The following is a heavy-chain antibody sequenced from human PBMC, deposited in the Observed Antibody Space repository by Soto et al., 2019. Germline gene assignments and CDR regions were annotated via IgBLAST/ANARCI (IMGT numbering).Heavy chain of an antibody. Sequence: SETLSLTCTVAGGSISSYYWSWIRQPPGKGLQWIGYIYYSGSTNYNPSLKSRVTISVDTSKNQFSLKLSSVTAADTAVYYCARRYGTSMDVWGQGTTVTVSS. J-gene: IGHJ6*02. CDR3: ARRYGTSMDV. V-gene: IGHV4-59*01. D-gene: IGHD5-18*01. CDR2: IYYSGST. CDR1: GGSISSYY.